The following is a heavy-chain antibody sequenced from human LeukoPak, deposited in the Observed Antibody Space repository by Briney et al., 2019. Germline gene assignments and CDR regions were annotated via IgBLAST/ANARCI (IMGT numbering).Heavy chain of an antibody. CDR3: AGQSRLGYCSGGSCYSQPFDP. J-gene: IGHJ5*02. CDR2: ISGSGGST. D-gene: IGHD2-15*01. V-gene: IGHV3-23*01. Sequence: GRSLRLSCAASGFTFSSYAMHWVRQAPGKGLEWVSAISGSGGSTYYADSVKGRFTISRDNAKNSLYPQMNSLRAEDTAVYYCAGQSRLGYCSGGSCYSQPFDPWGQGTLVTVSS. CDR1: GFTFSSYA.